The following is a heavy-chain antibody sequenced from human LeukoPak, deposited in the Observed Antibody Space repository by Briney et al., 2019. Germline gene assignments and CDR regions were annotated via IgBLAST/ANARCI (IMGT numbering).Heavy chain of an antibody. V-gene: IGHV5-51*01. CDR2: IYPGDSDT. CDR1: GSIFTSYW. Sequence: GASLQISCEGSGSIFTSYWIGGGRPLRGKGEEGMGIIYPGDSDTKDSPAWQGQVTISADKSISTAYLRWSSLKASDTAMYYCARTSGSSSGWFDYWGQGTLVTVSS. J-gene: IGHJ4*02. CDR3: ARTSGSSSGWFDY. D-gene: IGHD6-19*01.